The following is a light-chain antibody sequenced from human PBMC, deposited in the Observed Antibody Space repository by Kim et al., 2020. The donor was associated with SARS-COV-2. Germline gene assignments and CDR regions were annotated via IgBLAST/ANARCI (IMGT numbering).Light chain of an antibody. V-gene: IGKV3-11*01. CDR1: QSVSSY. CDR2: DAS. Sequence: SPGERAALSRRASQSVSSYIAWYQQKPDQAPRRLIYDASFRDTGIPARFSGRGSVTDFTLTISSLEPEDFAVYYCQQRSSWPSWTFGQGTKVDIK. CDR3: QQRSSWPSWT. J-gene: IGKJ1*01.